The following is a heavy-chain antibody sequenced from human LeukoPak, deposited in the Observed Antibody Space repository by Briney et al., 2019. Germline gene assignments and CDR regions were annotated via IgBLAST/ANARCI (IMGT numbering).Heavy chain of an antibody. J-gene: IGHJ4*02. V-gene: IGHV3-48*01. CDR1: GFTLSSYG. CDR3: ARDPDY. Sequence: GGSLRLSCAASGFTLSSYGMDWVRQAPGKGLEWVSYISSSSSSIYYADSVKGRFTISRDNAKNSLYIQMNSLRAEDTAVYYCARDPDYWGQGTLVIVSS. CDR2: ISSSSSSI.